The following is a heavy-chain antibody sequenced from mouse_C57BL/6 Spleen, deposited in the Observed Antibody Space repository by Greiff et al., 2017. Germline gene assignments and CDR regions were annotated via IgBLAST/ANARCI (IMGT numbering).Heavy chain of an antibody. Sequence: QVQLQQSGPELVKPGASVKISCKASGYAFSSSWMNWVKQRPGKGLEWIGRIYPGDGDTNYNGKFKGKATLTADKSSSTAYMQLSSLTSEDSAVYFCAITTVVATGGFDYWGQGTTLTVSS. V-gene: IGHV1-82*01. CDR1: GYAFSSSW. CDR2: IYPGDGDT. CDR3: AITTVVATGGFDY. J-gene: IGHJ2*01. D-gene: IGHD1-1*01.